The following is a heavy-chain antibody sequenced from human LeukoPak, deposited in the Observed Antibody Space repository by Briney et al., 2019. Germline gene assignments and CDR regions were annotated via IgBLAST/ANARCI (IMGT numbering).Heavy chain of an antibody. Sequence: GESLKISCKGSGYSFTSYWIGWVRQMPGKGLEWMGIIYPGDSDTRYSPSFQGQVTISADKSISTAYLQWSSLKASDTAMYYCARIEATTSDAFDIWGQGTMVTASS. D-gene: IGHD5-12*01. V-gene: IGHV5-51*01. J-gene: IGHJ3*02. CDR2: IYPGDSDT. CDR3: ARIEATTSDAFDI. CDR1: GYSFTSYW.